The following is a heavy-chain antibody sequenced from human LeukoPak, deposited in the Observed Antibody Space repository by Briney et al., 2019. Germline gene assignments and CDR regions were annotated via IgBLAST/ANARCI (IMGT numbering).Heavy chain of an antibody. J-gene: IGHJ4*02. CDR1: GFNFSSYW. CDR2: IKQDGSEK. D-gene: IGHD3-22*01. CDR3: ARAGLGSGYHGGFDY. Sequence: PGGSLRLSCAASGFNFSSYWMSWVRQAPGKGLEWVANIKQDGSEKYYVDSVKGRFTISRDNAKNSLYLQMNSLRAEDTAVYYFARAGLGSGYHGGFDYWGQGTLVTVSS. V-gene: IGHV3-7*01.